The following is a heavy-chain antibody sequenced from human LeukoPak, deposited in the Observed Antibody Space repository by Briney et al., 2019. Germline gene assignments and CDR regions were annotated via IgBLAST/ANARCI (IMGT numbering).Heavy chain of an antibody. Sequence: SETLSLTCTVSGGSISSYYWSWIRQPPGKGLEWIGYIYHSGSTYYNLSLKSRVTISVDRSKNQFSLKLSSVTAADTAVYYCARVSRAVRKNWFDPWGQGTLVTVSS. J-gene: IGHJ5*02. CDR2: IYHSGST. CDR1: GGSISSYY. CDR3: ARVSRAVRKNWFDP. D-gene: IGHD4-17*01. V-gene: IGHV4-59*12.